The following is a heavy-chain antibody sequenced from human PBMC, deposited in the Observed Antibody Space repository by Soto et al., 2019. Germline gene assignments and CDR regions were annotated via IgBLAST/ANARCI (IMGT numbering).Heavy chain of an antibody. V-gene: IGHV3-43*01. CDR3: AKDIAGSGWYSLDY. D-gene: IGHD6-19*01. CDR2: INWDGGST. Sequence: HGESLKISCAASGFTFGDYTMHWVRQAPGKGLEWVSLINWDGGSTYYADSVKGRFTISRDNSKNSLYLQMNSLRTEDTAFYYCAKDIAGSGWYSLDYWGQGTLVTVSS. J-gene: IGHJ4*02. CDR1: GFTFGDYT.